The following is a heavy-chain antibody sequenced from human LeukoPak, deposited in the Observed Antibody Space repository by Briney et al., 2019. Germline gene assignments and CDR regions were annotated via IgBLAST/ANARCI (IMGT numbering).Heavy chain of an antibody. Sequence: SETLSLTCTVSGSSISSGGYYWSWIRQHPGKGLEWIGYIYYSGSTYYNPSLKSRVTISVDTSKNQFSLKLSSVTAADTAVYYCARVGDYGDYPFDYWGQGTLVTVSS. D-gene: IGHD4-17*01. CDR2: IYYSGST. CDR1: GSSISSGGYY. J-gene: IGHJ4*02. V-gene: IGHV4-31*03. CDR3: ARVGDYGDYPFDY.